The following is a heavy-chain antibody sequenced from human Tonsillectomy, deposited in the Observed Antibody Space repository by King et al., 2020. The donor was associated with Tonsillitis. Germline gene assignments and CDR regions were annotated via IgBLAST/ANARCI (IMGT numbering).Heavy chain of an antibody. V-gene: IGHV3-66*01. CDR1: GFTVSSNY. CDR3: ARDRIAVAGTLDY. D-gene: IGHD6-19*01. CDR2: IYSGGST. Sequence: EVQLVESGGGLVQPGGSLRLFCEASGFTVSSNYMSWVRQAPGKGLEWVSVIYSGGSTYYADSVKGRFTISRDNSKNTLYLQMNSLRAEDTAVYYCARDRIAVAGTLDYWGHGTLVTVSS. J-gene: IGHJ4*01.